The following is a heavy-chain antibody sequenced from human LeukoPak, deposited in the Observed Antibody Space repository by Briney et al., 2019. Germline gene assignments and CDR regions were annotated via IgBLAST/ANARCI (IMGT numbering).Heavy chain of an antibody. D-gene: IGHD3-22*01. J-gene: IGHJ4*02. CDR3: ARDMAPDYYDSSGYQVGFDY. V-gene: IGHV6-1*01. CDR1: GDSVSSNSAA. Sequence: SQTLSLTCAISGDSVSSNSAAWNWIRQSPSRGLEWLGRTYYRSKWYNDYAVFVKSRIIINPDTTENQFSLQLNSVTPEDTAVYYCARDMAPDYYDSSGYQVGFDYWGQGTLVTVSS. CDR2: TYYRSKWYN.